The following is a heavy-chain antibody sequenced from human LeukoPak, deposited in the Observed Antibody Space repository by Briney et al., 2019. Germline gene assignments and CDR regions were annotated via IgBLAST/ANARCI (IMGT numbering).Heavy chain of an antibody. D-gene: IGHD5-12*01. Sequence: SETLSLTCTVSGGSISSYYWSWIRQPPGKGLEWIGYIYYSGSTNYNPSLKSRVTISVDTSKNQFSLKLSSVTAADTAVYYCAPHRDIVANFDYWGQGTLVTVSS. CDR3: APHRDIVANFDY. CDR2: IYYSGST. V-gene: IGHV4-59*01. CDR1: GGSISSYY. J-gene: IGHJ4*02.